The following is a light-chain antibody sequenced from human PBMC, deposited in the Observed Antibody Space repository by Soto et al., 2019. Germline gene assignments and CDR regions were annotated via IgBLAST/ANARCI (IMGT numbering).Light chain of an antibody. V-gene: IGKV3-11*01. Sequence: EIVLTQSPATLSLSPGERATLSCRASQSVSSYLAWYQQKPGQAPRLLIYDASSRATGIPARFSGSGSGTDFTLTISSLEPEDFAVYCCHQRSNWDTFGQGTKLEIK. CDR1: QSVSSY. J-gene: IGKJ2*01. CDR2: DAS. CDR3: HQRSNWDT.